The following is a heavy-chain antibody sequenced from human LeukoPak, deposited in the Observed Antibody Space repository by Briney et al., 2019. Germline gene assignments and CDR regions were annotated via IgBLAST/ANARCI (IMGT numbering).Heavy chain of an antibody. CDR3: ARVSMDTTAVTFDI. Sequence: SETLSLTCTVSGGSISSYYWSWIRQPPGKGLEWIGYIYYSGSTNYNPSLKRRVTISVDTSKNQFSLKLSSVTAADTAVYYCARVSMDTTAVTFDIWGRGTMVTVSS. D-gene: IGHD1-1*01. CDR2: IYYSGST. J-gene: IGHJ3*02. V-gene: IGHV4-59*01. CDR1: GGSISSYY.